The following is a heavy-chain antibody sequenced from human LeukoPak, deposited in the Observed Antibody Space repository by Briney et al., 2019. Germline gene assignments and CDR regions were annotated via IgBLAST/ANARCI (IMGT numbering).Heavy chain of an antibody. CDR3: ERQFDY. V-gene: IGHV3-30-3*01. Sequence: GGSLRLSCAASGFPFSSYAMHWVRQAPGKGLEWVAFISYDGSKTYYAESVKGRFIISRDNSKNTLYLQMNSLRPEDTAVYYCERQFDYWGQGTLVTVSS. J-gene: IGHJ4*02. CDR1: GFPFSSYA. CDR2: ISYDGSKT.